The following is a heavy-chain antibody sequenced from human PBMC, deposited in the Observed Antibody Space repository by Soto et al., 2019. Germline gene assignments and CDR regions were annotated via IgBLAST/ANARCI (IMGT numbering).Heavy chain of an antibody. CDR2: IGPSHNDI. Sequence: GGSLRLSCAASGFTFSSYSMNWVRQAPGKGPEWISYIGPSHNDIGYAAPVKGRFTISRDNAKDSLYLQMNSLKIEDTAVYYCHKYSGPLIMPAALGPGTLVTVSS. J-gene: IGHJ5*02. D-gene: IGHD1-26*01. V-gene: IGHV3-21*05. CDR3: HKYSGPLIMPAA. CDR1: GFTFSSYS.